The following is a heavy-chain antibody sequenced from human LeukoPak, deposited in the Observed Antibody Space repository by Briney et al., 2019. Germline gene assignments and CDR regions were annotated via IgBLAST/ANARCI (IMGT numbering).Heavy chain of an antibody. J-gene: IGHJ4*02. Sequence: GGSLRLSCAASGFTFSTYAMTWVRQAPGKGLEWVSSISSSSSYIYYADSVKGRFTISRDNAKNSLYLQMNSLRAEDTAVYYCARLHLSGSYFDYWGQGTLVTVSS. V-gene: IGHV3-21*01. CDR3: ARLHLSGSYFDY. CDR1: GFTFSTYA. D-gene: IGHD1-26*01. CDR2: ISSSSSYI.